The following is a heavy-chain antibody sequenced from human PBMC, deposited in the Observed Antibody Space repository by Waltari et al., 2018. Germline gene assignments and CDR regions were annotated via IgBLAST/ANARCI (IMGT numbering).Heavy chain of an antibody. Sequence: EVQLVQSGAEVKKPGESLRISCKGSGYSFTSSWIGWVRQMPGKGLEWMGIIHLGDSDTTYSPSFQGQVTISADKSINTAYLQWSSLKASDTAMYYCATQRPRYDILTGYYMDVWGKGTTVTVSS. CDR1: GYSFTSSW. J-gene: IGHJ6*03. CDR3: ATQRPRYDILTGYYMDV. D-gene: IGHD3-9*01. V-gene: IGHV5-51*01. CDR2: IHLGDSDT.